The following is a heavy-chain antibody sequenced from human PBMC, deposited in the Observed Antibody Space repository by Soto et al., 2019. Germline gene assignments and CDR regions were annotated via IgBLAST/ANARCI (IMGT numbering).Heavy chain of an antibody. V-gene: IGHV3-23*01. J-gene: IGHJ2*01. CDR2: ISGGGDRT. CDR1: GFTFINYA. Sequence: EVQLLESGGGLVQPGGSLRLSCVGSGFTFINYAMNWVRQTPGKGLEWVSGISGGGDRTFDADSVKGRFTISRDNSKNTVHLQMNSLRACDTAVYYCARKVLVSTSRPDWWYFDLWGRGTLVTVSS. CDR3: ARKVLVSTSRPDWWYFDL. D-gene: IGHD2-2*01.